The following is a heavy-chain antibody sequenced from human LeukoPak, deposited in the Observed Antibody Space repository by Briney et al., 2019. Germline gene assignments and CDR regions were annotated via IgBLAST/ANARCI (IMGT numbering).Heavy chain of an antibody. D-gene: IGHD5-18*01. Sequence: GGSLRLSCAASGFTFSSYAMTWVRQAPGKGLEWVSAITGSGASTFYADSVKGRFTISRDNSKNTLYLQMNSLRAEDTAVYYCAKDLNTAPDYWGQGTLVTVSS. CDR1: GFTFSSYA. V-gene: IGHV3-23*01. J-gene: IGHJ4*02. CDR3: AKDLNTAPDY. CDR2: ITGSGAST.